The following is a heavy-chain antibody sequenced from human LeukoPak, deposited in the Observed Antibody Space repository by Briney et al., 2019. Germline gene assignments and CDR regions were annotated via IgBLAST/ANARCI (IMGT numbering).Heavy chain of an antibody. CDR2: IYTSGST. CDR3: ARLDYYDSTGLFDP. V-gene: IGHV4-4*09. J-gene: IGHJ5*02. D-gene: IGHD3-22*01. CDR1: GGSTSSYY. Sequence: SETLSLTCTVSGGSTSSYYWSWIRQPPGKGLEWIGYIYTSGSTNYNPSLKSRVTISVDTSKNQFSLKLSSVTAADTAVYYCARLDYYDSTGLFDPWGQGTLVTVSS.